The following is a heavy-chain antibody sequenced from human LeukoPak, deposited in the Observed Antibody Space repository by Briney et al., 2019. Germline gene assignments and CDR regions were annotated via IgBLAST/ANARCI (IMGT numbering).Heavy chain of an antibody. Sequence: ASETLSLTCAVYGGSFSGYYWSWIRQPPGKGLEWIGEINHSGSTNYNPSLKSRVTISVDTSKNQFSLKLSSVTAADTAVYYCARATTFDYWGQGTLVTFSS. CDR2: INHSGST. CDR3: ARATTFDY. V-gene: IGHV4-34*01. J-gene: IGHJ4*02. D-gene: IGHD5-12*01. CDR1: GGSFSGYY.